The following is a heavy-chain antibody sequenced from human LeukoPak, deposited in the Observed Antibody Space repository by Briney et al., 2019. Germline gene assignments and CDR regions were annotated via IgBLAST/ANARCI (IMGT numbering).Heavy chain of an antibody. CDR3: ARDSGTTVGYFDY. J-gene: IGHJ4*02. D-gene: IGHD4-23*01. CDR2: LYSGGNT. CDR1: GFTVSTNY. Sequence: GGSLRLSCAASGFTVSTNYMSWVRQAPGRGLEWVSVLYSGGNTYYADSVKGRFTISRDNSKNTLYLQMNSMRADDTAVYYCARDSGTTVGYFDYWGQGTLVTLS. V-gene: IGHV3-66*01.